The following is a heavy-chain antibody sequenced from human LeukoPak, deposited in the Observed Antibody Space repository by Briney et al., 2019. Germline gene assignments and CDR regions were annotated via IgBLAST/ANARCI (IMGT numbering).Heavy chain of an antibody. CDR2: MNPNSGNT. CDR3: ARARATVRGVISYYFGY. J-gene: IGHJ4*02. Sequence: ASVKVSCKASGYTFTSYDINWVRQATGQGLEWMGWMNPNSGNTGYAQKFQGRVTMTRNTTISTAYMELSSLRSEDTAVYYCARARATVRGVISYYFGYWGQGTLVTVSS. V-gene: IGHV1-8*01. CDR1: GYTFTSYD. D-gene: IGHD3-10*01.